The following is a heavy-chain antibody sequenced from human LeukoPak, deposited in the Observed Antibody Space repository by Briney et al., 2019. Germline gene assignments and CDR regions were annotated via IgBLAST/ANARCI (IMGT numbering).Heavy chain of an antibody. Sequence: PGGSLRRYGAGSGFTFSSYGMHRVRQAPGKGLEGGAVISYDGSNKYYADSVKGRFTISRDNSKNTLYLQMHRLRAADTAVYHCAKESFGIWGQGTLLTVPS. J-gene: IGHJ4*02. V-gene: IGHV3-30*18. D-gene: IGHD1-14*01. CDR1: GFTFSSYG. CDR2: ISYDGSNK. CDR3: AKESFGI.